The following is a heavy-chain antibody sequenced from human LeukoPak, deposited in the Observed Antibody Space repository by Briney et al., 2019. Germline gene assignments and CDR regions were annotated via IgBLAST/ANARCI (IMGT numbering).Heavy chain of an antibody. CDR2: IYYSGST. CDR1: GGSISGGDYY. J-gene: IGHJ4*02. CDR3: ARVFLYYFDY. V-gene: IGHV4-30-4*01. Sequence: SETLCLTCTVSGGSISGGDYYWGWIRQPPGKGLEWIEYIYYSGSTYYNPSLKRRVTISVDTSKNQFPLKLSSVTAADTAVYYCARVFLYYFDYWGRGTRVSVSS. D-gene: IGHD2-21*01.